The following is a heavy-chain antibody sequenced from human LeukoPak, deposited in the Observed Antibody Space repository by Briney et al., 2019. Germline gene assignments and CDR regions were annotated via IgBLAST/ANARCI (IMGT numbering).Heavy chain of an antibody. CDR1: GFTFSNYG. V-gene: IGHV3-7*04. Sequence: GGSLRLSCAASGFTFSNYGLSWVRQAPGKGLEWVANIKQDGSEKYYADSVKGRFTITRDNAKNLLYLQMNGLRAEDTAVYYCARYDYGGNYDYWGQGTLVTVSS. CDR3: ARYDYGGNYDY. D-gene: IGHD4-23*01. CDR2: IKQDGSEK. J-gene: IGHJ4*02.